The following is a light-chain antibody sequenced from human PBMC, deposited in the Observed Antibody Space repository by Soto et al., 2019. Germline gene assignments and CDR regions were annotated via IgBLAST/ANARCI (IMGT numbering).Light chain of an antibody. CDR1: QSVSSY. J-gene: IGKJ3*01. CDR3: QQRSNWPT. V-gene: IGKV3-11*01. CDR2: DAS. Sequence: EIVLIQSPAALSVSPGESATLSCRASQSVSSYLAWYQQKPGQAPRPLIYDASNRATGIPARFTGSGSGTDLTLTISSLEPEDFAVYYCQQRSNWPTFGPGTKVDIK.